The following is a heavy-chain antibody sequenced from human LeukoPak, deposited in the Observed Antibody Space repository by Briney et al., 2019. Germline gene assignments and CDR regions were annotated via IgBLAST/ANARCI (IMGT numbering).Heavy chain of an antibody. V-gene: IGHV4-59*01. CDR2: IYYSGST. J-gene: IGHJ5*02. Sequence: SETLSLTCTVSGGSISSYYWSWIRQPPGKGLEWIGYIYYSGSTNYNPSLKSRVTISVDTSKNQFSLKLSSVTAADTAVYYCARDARGYYYGPPKFDPWGQGTLVTVSS. CDR1: GGSISSYY. D-gene: IGHD3-10*01. CDR3: ARDARGYYYGPPKFDP.